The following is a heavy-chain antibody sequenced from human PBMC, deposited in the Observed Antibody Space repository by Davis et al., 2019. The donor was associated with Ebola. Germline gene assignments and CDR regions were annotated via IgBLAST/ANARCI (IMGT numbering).Heavy chain of an antibody. V-gene: IGHV1-18*04. CDR3: ARAQFPTTSDH. J-gene: IGHJ4*02. D-gene: IGHD1-1*01. CDR2: INPHNGNT. Sequence: ASVKVSCKASGYTFTNYGITWVRQAPGQGLEWMGWINPHNGNTNYAQNVQGRVTMTTDTSTSTAYMEVGSLRSDDTAAYYCARAQFPTTSDHWGQGTLVTVSS. CDR1: GYTFTNYG.